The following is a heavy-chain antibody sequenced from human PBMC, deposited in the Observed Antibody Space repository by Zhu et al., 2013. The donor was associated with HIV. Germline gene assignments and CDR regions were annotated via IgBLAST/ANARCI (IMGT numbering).Heavy chain of an antibody. V-gene: IGHV1-3*01. CDR3: ARGFRVGVWTSPFDH. D-gene: IGHD3-16*01. Sequence: QVQLVQSGAEVKKPGASVKVSCKASGYTFMNYAVQWVRQAPGQRLEWMGWINAGNGNTRYSQTFQGRVTITRDTSANTAYMELSSLRSEDTAVYYCARGFRVGVWTSPFDHWGQGNPGHRLL. CDR2: INAGNGNT. CDR1: GYTFMNYA. J-gene: IGHJ4*02.